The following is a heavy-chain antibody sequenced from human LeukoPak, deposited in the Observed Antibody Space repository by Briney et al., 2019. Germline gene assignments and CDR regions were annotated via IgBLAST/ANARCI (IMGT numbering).Heavy chain of an antibody. Sequence: SQTLSLTCAISRDSVSINSAAWNWIRQSPSRGLEWLGRTYQRSKWYNDYAVSVKSRITINPDISKNQFSLQLNSVTPEDTAVYYCARSPSPYSSGWYFDYWGQGTLVTVSS. CDR3: ARSPSPYSSGWYFDY. CDR2: TYQRSKWYN. J-gene: IGHJ4*02. CDR1: RDSVSINSAA. V-gene: IGHV6-1*01. D-gene: IGHD6-19*01.